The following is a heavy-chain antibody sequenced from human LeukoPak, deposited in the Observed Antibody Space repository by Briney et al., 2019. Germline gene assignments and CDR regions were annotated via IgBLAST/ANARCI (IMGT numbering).Heavy chain of an antibody. CDR1: GGTFSSYA. CDR2: IIPIFGTA. J-gene: IGHJ5*02. D-gene: IGHD3-10*01. CDR3: ARDDQDTTHYYGSGSYNWFDP. Sequence: GASVKVSCKASGGTFSSYAISWVRQAPGQGLEWMGGIIPIFGTANYAQKFQGRVTITADESTSTAYMELSSLRSEDTAVYYCARDDQDTTHYYGSGSYNWFDPWGQGTLVTVSS. V-gene: IGHV1-69*13.